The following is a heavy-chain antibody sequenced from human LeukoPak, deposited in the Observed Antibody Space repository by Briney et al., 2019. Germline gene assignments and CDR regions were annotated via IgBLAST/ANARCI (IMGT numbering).Heavy chain of an antibody. CDR3: TRAGYSGSYHFDY. J-gene: IGHJ4*02. CDR2: IRSAPYGGTT. V-gene: IGHV3-49*04. Sequence: GGSLRLSCAASGFTFSGYWMSWVRQSPGRGLEWVGFIRSAPYGGTTEYAASVKGRFTISRDDSKSIAYLQMNSLKTEDTAMYYCTRAGYSGSYHFDYWGQGTLVTVSS. D-gene: IGHD1-26*01. CDR1: GFTFSGYW.